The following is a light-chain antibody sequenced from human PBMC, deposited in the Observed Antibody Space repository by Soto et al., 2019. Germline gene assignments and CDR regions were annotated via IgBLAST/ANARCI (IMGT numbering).Light chain of an antibody. J-gene: IGLJ3*02. Sequence: QAVVTQPPSASGTPGQRVTISCSGSSSNIGRNYVYWYQQLPGTAPKLLVFDDNQRPSGVPDRFSDSKSGTSASLTISGLRPEDEADYYCAAWDSSVSGRVFGGGTKLTVL. CDR3: AAWDSSVSGRV. CDR2: DDN. V-gene: IGLV1-47*02. CDR1: SSNIGRNY.